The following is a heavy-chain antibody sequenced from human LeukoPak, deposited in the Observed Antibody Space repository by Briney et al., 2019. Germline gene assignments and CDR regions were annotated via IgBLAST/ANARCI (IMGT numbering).Heavy chain of an antibody. J-gene: IGHJ2*01. CDR3: ARDRPGSYWYFDL. D-gene: IGHD3-10*01. V-gene: IGHV4-59*01. CDR1: GGSISSYY. CDR2: IYYLGST. Sequence: SGTLSLTCTVSGGSISSYYWSWIRQPPGKGLEWVGHIYYLGSTNYNPSLKSRVTISIDTSKNYFSLKLNSVIAADTAVYYCARDRPGSYWYFDLWGRGTLVTVSS.